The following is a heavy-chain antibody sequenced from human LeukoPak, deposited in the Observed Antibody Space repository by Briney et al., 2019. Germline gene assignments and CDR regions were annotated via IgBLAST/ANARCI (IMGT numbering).Heavy chain of an antibody. CDR2: ISSSSSYI. CDR1: GFTFSSYS. CDR3: ARASSGRYGNFDY. D-gene: IGHD6-19*01. V-gene: IGHV3-21*01. Sequence: GGSLRLSCAASGFTFSSYSMNWVRQAPGKGLEWVSSISSSSSYIYYADSVKGRFTISRDNAKNSLYLQMNSLRAEDTAVYYCARASSGRYGNFDYWGQGTLVTVSS. J-gene: IGHJ4*02.